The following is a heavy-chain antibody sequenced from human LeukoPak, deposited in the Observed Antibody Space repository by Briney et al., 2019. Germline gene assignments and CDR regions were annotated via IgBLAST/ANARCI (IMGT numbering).Heavy chain of an antibody. V-gene: IGHV3-30*02. D-gene: IGHD2-2*02. Sequence: GGSLRLSCAASGFTFSSYGMHWVRQAPGKGLEWVAFIRYDGSNKYYADSVKGRFTISRDNSKNTLYLQMNSLRAEDTAVYYCAKDIHIVVVPAAIPDCDYWGQGTLVTVSS. CDR2: IRYDGSNK. CDR1: GFTFSSYG. CDR3: AKDIHIVVVPAAIPDCDY. J-gene: IGHJ4*02.